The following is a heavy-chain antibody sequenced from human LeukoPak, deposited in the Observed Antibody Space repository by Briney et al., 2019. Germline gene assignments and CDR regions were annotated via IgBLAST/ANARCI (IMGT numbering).Heavy chain of an antibody. Sequence: SETLSLTCTVSGGSISSSSYYWGWIRQPPGKGLEWIGSIYYSGSTYYNPSLKSRVTISVDTSKNQFSLKLSSVTAADTAVYYCARAGRIVGHDYWGQGTLVTVSS. CDR1: GGSISSSSYY. D-gene: IGHD2-21*01. J-gene: IGHJ4*02. V-gene: IGHV4-39*01. CDR2: IYYSGST. CDR3: ARAGRIVGHDY.